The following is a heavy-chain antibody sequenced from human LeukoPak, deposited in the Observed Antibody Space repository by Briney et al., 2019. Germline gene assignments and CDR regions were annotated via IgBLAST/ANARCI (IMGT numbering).Heavy chain of an antibody. CDR1: GGSISSSSYY. CDR2: IYYSGST. V-gene: IGHV4-39*07. Sequence: PSETLSLTCTVSGGSISSSSYYWGWIRQPPGKGLEWIGSIYYSGSTYYNPSLKSRVTISVDTSKNQFSLKLSSVTAADTAVYYCARDRGRIAVAGTEYWGQGTLVTVSS. D-gene: IGHD6-19*01. J-gene: IGHJ4*02. CDR3: ARDRGRIAVAGTEY.